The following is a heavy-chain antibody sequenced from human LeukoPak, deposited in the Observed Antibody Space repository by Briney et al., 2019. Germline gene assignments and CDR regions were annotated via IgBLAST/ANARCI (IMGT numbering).Heavy chain of an antibody. J-gene: IGHJ6*02. V-gene: IGHV4-4*02. D-gene: IGHD1/OR15-1a*01. CDR2: IYLYGTT. CDR3: ARQKWEQQGRDYYFNGLDV. CDR1: GFFFSGYW. Sequence: GSLRLSCVASGFFFSGYWMSWVRQSPVKGLEWIGEIYLYGTTNYNPSFTSRVTMSVDRSRNQFSLKLTSVTAADTAVYYCARQKWEQQGRDYYFNGLDVWGPGTTVIVSS.